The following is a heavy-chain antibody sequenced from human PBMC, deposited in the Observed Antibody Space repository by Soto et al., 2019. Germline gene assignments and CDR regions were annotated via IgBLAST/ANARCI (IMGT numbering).Heavy chain of an antibody. CDR1: GLTFSSYP. CDR3: AREGLRDYYDAPGIFDY. D-gene: IGHD3-22*01. Sequence: SVKVSSKASGLTFSSYPISWLRQSPWQGLECMGEFIPILGTANYAQKFQGRVTISAAKSTSTSHMELRRLRSEGPAGYHCAREGLRDYYDAPGIFDYWGQGTQVSVSS. CDR2: FIPILGTA. J-gene: IGHJ4*02. V-gene: IGHV1-69*06.